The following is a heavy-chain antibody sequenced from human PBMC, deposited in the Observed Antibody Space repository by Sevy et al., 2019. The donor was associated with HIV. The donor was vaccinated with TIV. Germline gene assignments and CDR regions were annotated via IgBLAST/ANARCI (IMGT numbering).Heavy chain of an antibody. Sequence: SETLSLTCAVSGGSISSVNWWHWVRQPPGKGLEWIGEIYHSGSTNYNPSLKSRVTISVDNSKNQFSLKLSSVTAADTAVYYCERGGETPRGFDPWGQGSLVTVSS. CDR3: ERGGETPRGFDP. CDR1: GGSISSVNW. D-gene: IGHD3-16*01. CDR2: IYHSGST. J-gene: IGHJ5*02. V-gene: IGHV4-4*02.